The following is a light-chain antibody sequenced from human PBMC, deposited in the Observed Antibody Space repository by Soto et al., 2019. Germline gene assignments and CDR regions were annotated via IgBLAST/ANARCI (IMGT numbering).Light chain of an antibody. CDR3: QQRHMWPIT. CDR2: DAY. J-gene: IGKJ5*01. CDR1: QSFRGL. V-gene: IGKV3-11*01. Sequence: EVVLTQSPVTLSLSPGERATLSCRASQSFRGLLAWYQQKPGQAPRLLIYDAYNSATGIPPRFSVSGSGTDFTLTISSLEPEDSAVYYCQQRHMWPITFGQGTRLEIK.